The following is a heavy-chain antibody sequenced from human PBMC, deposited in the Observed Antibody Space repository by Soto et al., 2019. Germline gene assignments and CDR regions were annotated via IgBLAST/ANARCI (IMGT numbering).Heavy chain of an antibody. D-gene: IGHD3-10*01. CDR3: ARSVLLWFGEQDY. CDR2: IYYSGST. Sequence: SETLSLTCTVSGGSISSGGYYWSWIRQHPGKGLEWIGYIYYSGSTYYNPSLKSRVTISVDTSKNQFSLKLSSVTAADTAVYYCARSVLLWFGEQDYWGQGTLVTVSS. V-gene: IGHV4-31*03. J-gene: IGHJ4*02. CDR1: GGSISSGGYY.